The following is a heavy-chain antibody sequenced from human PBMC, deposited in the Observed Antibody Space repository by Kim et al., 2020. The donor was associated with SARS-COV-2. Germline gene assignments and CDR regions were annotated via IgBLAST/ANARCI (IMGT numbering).Heavy chain of an antibody. J-gene: IGHJ5*02. CDR3: ARVQPTYYYGSGRYYNRLRWFDP. CDR2: INHSGST. Sequence: SETLSLTCAVYGGSFSGYYWSWIRQPPGKGLEWIGEINHSGSTNYNPSLKSRVTISVDTSKNQFSLKLSTVTAADTAVYYCARVQPTYYYGSGRYYNRLRWFDPSGHGTLVTVSS. D-gene: IGHD3-10*01. CDR1: GGSFSGYY. V-gene: IGHV4-34*01.